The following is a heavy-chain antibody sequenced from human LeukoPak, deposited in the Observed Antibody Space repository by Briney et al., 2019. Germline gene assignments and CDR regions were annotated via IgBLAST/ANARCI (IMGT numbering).Heavy chain of an antibody. CDR3: ARDNTFTDYYYYGMDV. V-gene: IGHV4-59*01. CDR1: GGSISSYY. J-gene: IGHJ6*02. CDR2: IYYSGST. Sequence: SETLSLTCTVSGGSISSYYWSWIRQPPGKGLEWIGYIYYSGSTNYNPSLKSRDTISVDTSKNQFSLKLSSVTAADTAVYYCARDNTFTDYYYYGMDVWGQGTTVTVSS. D-gene: IGHD3-16*01.